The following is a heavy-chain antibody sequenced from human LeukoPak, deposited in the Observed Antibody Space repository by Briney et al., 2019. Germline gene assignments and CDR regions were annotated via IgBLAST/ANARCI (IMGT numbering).Heavy chain of an antibody. J-gene: IGHJ6*02. V-gene: IGHV4-59*01. D-gene: IGHD3-10*01. CDR3: ARVGGFGELPMDV. CDR2: IYYSGST. Sequence: SETLSLTCTVSGGSISSYYWRWIRQPPGKGLEWIGYIYYSGSTNYNPSLKSRVTISVDTSKNQFSLKLSSVTAADTAVYYCARVGGFGELPMDVWGQGTTVTVSS. CDR1: GGSISSYY.